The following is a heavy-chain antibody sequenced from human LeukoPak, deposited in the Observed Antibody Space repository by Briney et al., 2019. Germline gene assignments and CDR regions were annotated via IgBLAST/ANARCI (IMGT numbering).Heavy chain of an antibody. Sequence: GGSLRLSCAASGFTVSSNYMSWVRQAPGKGLEWVSVIYSGGSTYYADSVKGRFTISRDNAKNSLHLQMDSLRAEDTAVYYCTKHITTDATTPFYYDMDVWGQGTTVTVSS. D-gene: IGHD3-22*01. J-gene: IGHJ6*02. V-gene: IGHV3-53*01. CDR1: GFTVSSNY. CDR2: IYSGGST. CDR3: TKHITTDATTPFYYDMDV.